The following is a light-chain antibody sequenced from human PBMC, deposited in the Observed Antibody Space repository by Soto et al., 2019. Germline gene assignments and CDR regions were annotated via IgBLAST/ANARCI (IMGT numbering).Light chain of an antibody. V-gene: IGKV1-39*01. J-gene: IGKJ2*01. CDR3: QQGSSPPYT. Sequence: DIPVTQSPSSLSASVGDTVTISCRTSQTINTYLNWYQQQPGRAPKLLIFAASTLLSGVPSRFTGSGSGTDFTLTITGLQPEDFATYFCQQGSSPPYTFGPGTQL. CDR1: QTINTY. CDR2: AAS.